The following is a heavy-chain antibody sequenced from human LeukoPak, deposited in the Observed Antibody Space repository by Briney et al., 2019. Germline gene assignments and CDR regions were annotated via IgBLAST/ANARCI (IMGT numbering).Heavy chain of an antibody. Sequence: GGSLRLSCAASGFTFSSYAMAWVRQAPGKGLEWVSGISGSGGNTYYADSVKGRFTISRDNAKNSLYLQMNSLRAEDTAVYYCARGGSGNWNAPFDYWGQGTLVTVSS. V-gene: IGHV3-23*01. J-gene: IGHJ4*02. CDR2: ISGSGGNT. CDR1: GFTFSSYA. D-gene: IGHD1-1*01. CDR3: ARGGSGNWNAPFDY.